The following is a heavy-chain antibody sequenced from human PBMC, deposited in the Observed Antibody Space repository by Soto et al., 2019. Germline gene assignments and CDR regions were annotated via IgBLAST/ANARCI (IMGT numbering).Heavy chain of an antibody. V-gene: IGHV1-46*01. CDR1: GYTFTSYY. D-gene: IGHD6-6*01. J-gene: IGHJ4*02. CDR3: ARGEYSSSLACSFDY. CDR2: IKPSGGST. Sequence: ASVKVSCKASGYTFTSYYMHWVRQAPGQGLEWKGIIKPSGGSTSYAQKFQGRVTMTRDTSTSTVYMELSSLRSEYTAVYYCARGEYSSSLACSFDYWGQGTLVTVSS.